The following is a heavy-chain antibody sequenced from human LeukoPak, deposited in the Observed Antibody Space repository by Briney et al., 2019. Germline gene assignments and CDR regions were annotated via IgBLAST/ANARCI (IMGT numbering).Heavy chain of an antibody. Sequence: GGSLRLSCAASGFTFSTYAMSWVRQAPGKGLEWVSTISGSGYSTYYADSVEGRFTISRDSSKNTLYLQMDSLRPEDTAIYYCAKDLRGVPGNNWGQGTLVTVSS. CDR2: ISGSGYST. J-gene: IGHJ4*02. CDR1: GFTFSTYA. V-gene: IGHV3-23*01. CDR3: AKDLRGVPGNN. D-gene: IGHD3-10*01.